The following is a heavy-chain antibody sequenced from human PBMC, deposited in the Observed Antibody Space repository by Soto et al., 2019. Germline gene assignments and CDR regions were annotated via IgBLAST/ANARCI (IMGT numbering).Heavy chain of an antibody. D-gene: IGHD3-22*01. CDR3: ARGAHSLLLLGDIGPTHYFDY. CDR2: ISSSGSTI. Sequence: PGGSLRLSCAASGFTFSSYEMNWVRQAPGKGLEWVAYISSSGSTIYYAASVKGRFTISRDNAKNSLYLQMNSLRAEDTAVYYCARGAHSLLLLGDIGPTHYFDYWGQGTLVTVSS. V-gene: IGHV3-48*03. J-gene: IGHJ4*02. CDR1: GFTFSSYE.